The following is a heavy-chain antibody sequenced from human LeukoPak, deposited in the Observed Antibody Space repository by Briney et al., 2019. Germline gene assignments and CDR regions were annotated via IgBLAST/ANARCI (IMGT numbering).Heavy chain of an antibody. V-gene: IGHV4-30-2*01. CDR1: GGSISSGGYY. CDR2: IYHSGST. J-gene: IGHJ4*02. D-gene: IGHD2-2*01. Sequence: PSETLSLTCTVSGGSISSGGYYWSWIRQPPGKGLEWIGYIYHSGSTYYNPSLKSRVTISVDRSKNQFSLKLSSVTAADTAVYYCARDFCSSTSCPGKPTPTPFDYWGQGTLVTVSS. CDR3: ARDFCSSTSCPGKPTPTPFDY.